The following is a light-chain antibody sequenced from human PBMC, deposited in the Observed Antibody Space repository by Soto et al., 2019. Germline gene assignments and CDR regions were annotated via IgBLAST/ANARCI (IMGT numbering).Light chain of an antibody. CDR2: AAS. Sequence: AIQLTQSPSSLSASVGARVTITCRASPAIRTALGWYQQKPGKVPKLLIYAASTLRSGVPSRFSGSGSGTDSTLTISSLQPEDFATYDCLLDFRYFWAFGQGTKVDIK. CDR3: LLDFRYFWA. J-gene: IGKJ1*01. CDR1: PAIRTA. V-gene: IGKV1-6*01.